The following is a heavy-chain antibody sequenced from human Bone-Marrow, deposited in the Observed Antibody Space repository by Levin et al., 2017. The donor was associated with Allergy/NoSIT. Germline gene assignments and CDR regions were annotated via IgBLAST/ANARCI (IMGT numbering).Heavy chain of an antibody. CDR3: ARGLEEGYYGSGSYPTWSYFDY. CDR1: GFTFSSYS. D-gene: IGHD3-10*01. V-gene: IGHV3-21*01. CDR2: ISSSSSYI. J-gene: IGHJ4*02. Sequence: GESLKISCAASGFTFSSYSMNWVRQAPGKGLEWVSSISSSSSYIYYADSVKGRFTISRDNAKNSLYLQMNSLRAEDTAVYYCARGLEEGYYGSGSYPTWSYFDYWGQGTLVTVSS.